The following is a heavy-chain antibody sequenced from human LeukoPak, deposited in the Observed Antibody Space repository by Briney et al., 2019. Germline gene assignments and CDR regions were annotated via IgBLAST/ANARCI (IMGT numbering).Heavy chain of an antibody. Sequence: AASVKVSCKASGYTFTSYGISWVRQAPGQGLEWMGWISAYNGNTNYAQKLQGRVTMTTDTSTSTAYMELRSLRSDDTAVYYCARQGSVASHYGDPTYYYYGVDVWGQGTTVTVSS. CDR3: ARQGSVASHYGDPTYYYYGVDV. D-gene: IGHD4-17*01. J-gene: IGHJ6*02. CDR1: GYTFTSYG. CDR2: ISAYNGNT. V-gene: IGHV1-18*01.